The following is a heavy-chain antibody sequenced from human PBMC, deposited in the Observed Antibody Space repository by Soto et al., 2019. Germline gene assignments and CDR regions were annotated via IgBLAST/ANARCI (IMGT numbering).Heavy chain of an antibody. CDR3: ARGVSAGVDY. J-gene: IGHJ4*02. V-gene: IGHV1-8*01. Sequence: QVQLVQSGAEVSEPGASVKVACKASGYSFTSLDINWVRQTAGHGLEWMGWMQPSTGRTGYAQKFQGRVTMTRDTSINTAYMELTTPTSDDMAFYSCARGVSAGVDYWGQGTLVTVSS. CDR2: MQPSTGRT. D-gene: IGHD1-26*01. CDR1: GYSFTSLD.